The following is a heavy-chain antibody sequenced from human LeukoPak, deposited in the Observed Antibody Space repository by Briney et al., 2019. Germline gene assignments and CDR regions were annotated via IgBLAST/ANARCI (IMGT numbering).Heavy chain of an antibody. Sequence: ASVKVSCKASGYTFTGYYMHRVRQAPGQGLEWMGWINPNSGGTNYAQKLQGRVTMTTDTSTSTAYMELRSLRSDDTAVYYCARDYYDSSGYMWFDPWGQGTLVTVSS. CDR3: ARDYYDSSGYMWFDP. J-gene: IGHJ5*02. CDR2: INPNSGGT. D-gene: IGHD3-22*01. CDR1: GYTFTGYY. V-gene: IGHV1-2*02.